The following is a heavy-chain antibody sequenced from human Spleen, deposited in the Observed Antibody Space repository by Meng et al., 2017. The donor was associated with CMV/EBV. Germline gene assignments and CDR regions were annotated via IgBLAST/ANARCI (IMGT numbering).Heavy chain of an antibody. Sequence: GGSLRLSCAASGFTFSSYGMHWVRQAPGKGLEWVAFIRYDGSNKYYADSVKGRFTISRDNSKNTLYLQMNSLRAEDTDVYYCAKDYSSSWYLDYWGQGTLVTVSS. CDR1: GFTFSSYG. D-gene: IGHD6-13*01. J-gene: IGHJ4*02. CDR3: AKDYSSSWYLDY. V-gene: IGHV3-30*02. CDR2: IRYDGSNK.